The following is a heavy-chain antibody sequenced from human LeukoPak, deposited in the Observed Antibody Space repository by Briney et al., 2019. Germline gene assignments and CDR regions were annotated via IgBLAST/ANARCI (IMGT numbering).Heavy chain of an antibody. CDR1: GFTLSNYN. J-gene: IGHJ4*02. CDR3: ARETVGLDY. V-gene: IGHV3-48*02. Sequence: HAGGSLRLSCAASGFTLSNYNLNWVRQAPGKGLEWVSYISDGSSTIYYADSVRGRFTISRDNAKNSLYLQINSLRDEDTAVYYCARETVGLDYWGQGTLVTVSS. CDR2: ISDGSSTI. D-gene: IGHD4-23*01.